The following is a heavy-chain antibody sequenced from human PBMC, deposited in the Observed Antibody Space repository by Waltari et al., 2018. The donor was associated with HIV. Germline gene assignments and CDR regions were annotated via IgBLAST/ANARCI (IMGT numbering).Heavy chain of an antibody. CDR3: ARDSAPGLAVDDDDGEFFYYGLDV. CDR1: GGSFSGYY. V-gene: IGHV4-34*01. Sequence: QVHLEQWGTGLLRPSATLSLTCAVYGGSFSGYYWGWIRPSPGRGLEWIGEVNHVGRTNYSPSLKGRVTVSVDTSKNQFSLTMRSVTAADTAVYYCARDSAPGLAVDDDDGEFFYYGLDVWGQGTTVTVSS. J-gene: IGHJ6*01. CDR2: VNHVGRT. D-gene: IGHD6-19*01.